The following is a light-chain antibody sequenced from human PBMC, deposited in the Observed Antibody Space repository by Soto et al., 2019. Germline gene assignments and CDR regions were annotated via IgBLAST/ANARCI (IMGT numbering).Light chain of an antibody. J-gene: IGLJ1*01. CDR1: SSDIGGYKY. CDR3: SSYTGGSTYV. Sequence: QPVLTQRASVTGSTGQSMTISCTRTSSDIGGYKYVSWYQQHPGKAPKLMIYDVSNRPSGVSNRFSGSKSGNTATLTISGLQGEDEAEYYCSSYTGGSTYVFGTGTKVTVL. CDR2: DVS. V-gene: IGLV2-14*01.